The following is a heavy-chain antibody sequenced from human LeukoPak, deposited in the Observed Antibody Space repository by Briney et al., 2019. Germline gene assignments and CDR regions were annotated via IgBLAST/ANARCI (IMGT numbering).Heavy chain of an antibody. CDR1: GFTFSSYE. J-gene: IGHJ4*02. D-gene: IGHD6-13*01. CDR3: ARDLIAAAGPDY. V-gene: IGHV3-48*01. Sequence: GGSLRLSCAASGFTFSSYEMNWVRQAPGKGLEWVSYISSSSSTISYADSVKGRFTISRDNAKNSLYLQMNSLRAEDTAMYYCARDLIAAAGPDYWGQGTLVTVSS. CDR2: ISSSSSTI.